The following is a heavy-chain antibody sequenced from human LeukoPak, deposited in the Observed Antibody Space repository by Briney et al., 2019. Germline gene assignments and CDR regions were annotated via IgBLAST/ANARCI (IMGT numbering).Heavy chain of an antibody. CDR1: GYTFTGYY. CDR2: INPNSGGT. J-gene: IGHJ4*02. Sequence: ASVKVSCKASGYTFTGYYMHWVRQAPGQGLEWMGWINPNSGGTNYAQKFQGRVTMTRDTSISTAYMELSRLRSDDTAAHYCARELDSGSYYFDYWGQGTLVTVSS. D-gene: IGHD1-26*01. V-gene: IGHV1-2*02. CDR3: ARELDSGSYYFDY.